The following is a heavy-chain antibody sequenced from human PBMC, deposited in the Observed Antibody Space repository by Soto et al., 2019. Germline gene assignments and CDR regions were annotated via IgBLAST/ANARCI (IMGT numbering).Heavy chain of an antibody. CDR3: ARNRGSKSVYDAFDI. J-gene: IGHJ3*02. CDR2: IIPIFGTA. CDR1: GGTFSSYA. D-gene: IGHD1-20*01. V-gene: IGHV1-69*13. Sequence: ASVKVSCKASGGTFSSYAISWVRQAPGQGLEWMGGIIPIFGTANYAQKFQGRVTITADESTSTAYMELSSLRSEDTAVYYCARNRGSKSVYDAFDIWGQGTMVTVSS.